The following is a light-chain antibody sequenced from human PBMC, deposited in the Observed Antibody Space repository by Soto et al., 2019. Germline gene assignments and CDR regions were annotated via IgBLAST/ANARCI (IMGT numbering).Light chain of an antibody. V-gene: IGKV1-5*01. CDR2: DAS. J-gene: IGKJ1*01. CDR1: QSISDY. CDR3: LQDYGYPRT. Sequence: DIQMTQSPSTLSASVGDRVIITCRASQSISDYLAWYQQKPGKAPKLLIYDASNLESGVPSTFSGSGSGTEFTLTISSLQPDDFATYYCLQDYGYPRTFGQGTKVDIK.